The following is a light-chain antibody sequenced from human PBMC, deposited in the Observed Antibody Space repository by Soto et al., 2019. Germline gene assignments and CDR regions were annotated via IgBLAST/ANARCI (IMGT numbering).Light chain of an antibody. CDR2: GAS. V-gene: IGKV3-15*01. Sequence: EIVMTQSPATLSVSPGERATLSCRASQSVSSNLAWYQQKPGQAPRLLIYGASTRATGIPARFSGSVSGTEFTLTLSSLQSEDFAVYYCQQYNNWPQTFGQGTKLEIK. J-gene: IGKJ2*01. CDR1: QSVSSN. CDR3: QQYNNWPQT.